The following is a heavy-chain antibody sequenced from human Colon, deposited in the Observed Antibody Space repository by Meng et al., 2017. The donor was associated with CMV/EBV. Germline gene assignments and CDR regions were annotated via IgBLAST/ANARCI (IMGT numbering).Heavy chain of an antibody. CDR3: AREGPSAYYYGMDV. V-gene: IGHV3-21*01. Sequence: GGSLRLSCAASGFTFSSYSMNWVRQAPGKGLEWVSSISSSSSYIYYADSVKGRFTISRDNAKNSLYLQMNGLRAEDTAVYYCAREGPSAYYYGMDVWGQGTTVTVSS. J-gene: IGHJ6*02. CDR1: GFTFSSYS. CDR2: ISSSSSYI.